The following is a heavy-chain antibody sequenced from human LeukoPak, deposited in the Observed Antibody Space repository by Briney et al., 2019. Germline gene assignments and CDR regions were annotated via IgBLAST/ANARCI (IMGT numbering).Heavy chain of an antibody. CDR2: ISSSSSYI. CDR3: ATLGYCSSTSCYTGWFDP. Sequence: GGSLRLSCAASGFTFDDYAMHWVRQVPGKGLEWVSSISSSSSYIYYADSVKGRFTISRDNAKNSLYLQMNSLRAEDTAVYYCATLGYCSSTSCYTGWFDPWGQGTLVTVSS. CDR1: GFTFDDYA. J-gene: IGHJ5*02. D-gene: IGHD2-2*02. V-gene: IGHV3-21*01.